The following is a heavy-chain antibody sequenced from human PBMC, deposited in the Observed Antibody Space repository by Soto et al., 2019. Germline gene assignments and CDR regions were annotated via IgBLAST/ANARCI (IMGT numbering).Heavy chain of an antibody. CDR1: GYTFTSYA. J-gene: IGHJ5*02. CDR2: INAGNGNT. D-gene: IGHD3-10*01. CDR3: ARVEGVAEGSGSFRA. Sequence: ASVKVSCKASGYTFTSYAMHWVRQAPGQRLEWMGWINAGNGNTKYSQKLQGRVTITRDTSASTAYMELSSLRSEDTAVYYCARVEGVAEGSGSFRAWGQGTLVTVSS. V-gene: IGHV1-3*01.